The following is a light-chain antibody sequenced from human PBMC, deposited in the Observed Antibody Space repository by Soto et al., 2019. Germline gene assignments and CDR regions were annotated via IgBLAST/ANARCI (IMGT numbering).Light chain of an antibody. CDR2: AAS. Sequence: DIQITQSPSSLSSSVLDRITITCRASQDISNYLAWFQQKLGKAPKSLIQAASILQSGVPSRFSGSGSGTEFILTINNLQPEDFASYFCLQVYSFPRTFGLGTKVDIK. J-gene: IGKJ1*01. CDR1: QDISNY. V-gene: IGKV1-16*01. CDR3: LQVYSFPRT.